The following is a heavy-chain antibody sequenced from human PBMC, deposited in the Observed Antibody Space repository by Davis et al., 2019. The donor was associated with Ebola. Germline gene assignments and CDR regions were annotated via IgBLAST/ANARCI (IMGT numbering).Heavy chain of an antibody. Sequence: GESLKISCKGSGYSFTSYWIGWVRQMPGKGLEWMGIIYPGDSDTRYSPSFQGQVTISADKSISTAYLQWSSLKASDTAMYYCARYGCSSTSCYQGWFDPWGQGTLVTVSS. J-gene: IGHJ5*02. CDR2: IYPGDSDT. V-gene: IGHV5-51*01. CDR3: ARYGCSSTSCYQGWFDP. CDR1: GYSFTSYW. D-gene: IGHD2-2*01.